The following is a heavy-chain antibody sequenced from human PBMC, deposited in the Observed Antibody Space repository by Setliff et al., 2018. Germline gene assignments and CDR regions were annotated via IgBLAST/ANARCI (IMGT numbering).Heavy chain of an antibody. CDR1: GFTVSSFS. J-gene: IGHJ4*02. D-gene: IGHD2-8*01. CDR3: AAKWCTTIDCRLQIYDF. V-gene: IGHV3-30*03. CDR2: LSDDGSNE. Sequence: SLLLSFSSSGFTVSSFSMHWVRQAPVKGLDWVATLSDDGSNEFYADSVKVRFTIFRDNSKNTIYLQMSSLRADDTAMYYCAAKWCTTIDCRLQIYDFWGQGTQVTVS.